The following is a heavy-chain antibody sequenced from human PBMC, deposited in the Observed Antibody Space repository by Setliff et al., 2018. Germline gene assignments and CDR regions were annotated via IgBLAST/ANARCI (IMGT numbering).Heavy chain of an antibody. CDR1: GFTFSTYS. V-gene: IGHV3-21*01. D-gene: IGHD6-25*01. CDR2: ISSSSGDI. CDR3: ARSPANGGHDAFDI. Sequence: GGSLRLSCAASGFTFSTYSMNWVRQAPGKGLEWVSSISSSSGDIYYAESVKGRFTISRDNAKGSLYLQMNSLGAEDTAVYYCARSPANGGHDAFDIWGQGTMVTVSS. J-gene: IGHJ3*02.